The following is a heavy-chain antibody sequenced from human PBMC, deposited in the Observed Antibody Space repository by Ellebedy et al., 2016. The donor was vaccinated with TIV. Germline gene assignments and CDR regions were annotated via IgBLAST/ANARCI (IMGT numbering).Heavy chain of an antibody. D-gene: IGHD2-2*01. CDR1: GYTFTGYY. V-gene: IGHV1-2*02. CDR2: INPNSGGT. J-gene: IGHJ6*02. CDR3: HRGYQLLWRGYYYYGMDV. Sequence: ASVKVSCXASGYTFTGYYMHWVRQAPGQGLEWMGWINPNSGGTNYAQKFQGRVTMTRDTSISTAYMELSRLRSDDTAVYYCHRGYQLLWRGYYYYGMDVWGQGTTVTVSS.